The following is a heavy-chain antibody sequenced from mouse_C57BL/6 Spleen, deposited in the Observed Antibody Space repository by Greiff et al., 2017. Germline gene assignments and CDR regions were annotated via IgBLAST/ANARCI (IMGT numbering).Heavy chain of an antibody. V-gene: IGHV1-58*01. J-gene: IGHJ2*01. CDR3: ARCPIIYYYGSSYFDY. CDR1: GYTFTSYG. D-gene: IGHD1-1*01. Sequence: VQLKESGAELVRPGSSVKMSCKTSGYTFTSYGINWVKQRPGQGLEWIGYIYIGNGYTEYNEKFKGKATLTLDTSSSTAYMQLSSLTSDYSAIYFCARCPIIYYYGSSYFDYWGQGTTLTVSS. CDR2: IYIGNGYT.